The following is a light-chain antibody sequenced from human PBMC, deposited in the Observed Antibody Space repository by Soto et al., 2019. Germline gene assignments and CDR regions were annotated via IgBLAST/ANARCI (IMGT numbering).Light chain of an antibody. Sequence: DIQMTQSPSTLSASVGERVTITCRASQSIGYLLAWYHQKPGKAPKFLIYKASTLQIGVPSRFSGSGSGTEFTLTISSLQPDDFATYYCQQYNSYPLTFGGGTKADIK. CDR3: QQYNSYPLT. CDR2: KAS. J-gene: IGKJ4*01. CDR1: QSIGYL. V-gene: IGKV1-5*03.